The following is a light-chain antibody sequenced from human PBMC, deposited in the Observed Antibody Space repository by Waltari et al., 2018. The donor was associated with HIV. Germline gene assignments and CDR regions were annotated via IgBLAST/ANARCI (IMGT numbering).Light chain of an antibody. Sequence: SYELTQPPSVSVSPGQTARITCSGDALPKQYAYWYQQEPGQAPGLGIYKDSKRPSGIPERFSGSSSGTTVTLTISGVQAEDETDYYCQSADSSGTYVVFGGGTKLTVL. J-gene: IGLJ2*01. V-gene: IGLV3-25*03. CDR2: KDS. CDR3: QSADSSGTYVV. CDR1: ALPKQY.